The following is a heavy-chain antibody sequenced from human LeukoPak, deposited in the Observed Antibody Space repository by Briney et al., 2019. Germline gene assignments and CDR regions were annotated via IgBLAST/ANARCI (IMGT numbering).Heavy chain of an antibody. CDR1: GGSFSGYC. CDR3: ARTWIRYYFDY. V-gene: IGHV4-34*01. J-gene: IGHJ4*02. CDR2: INHSGST. Sequence: SETLSLTCAVYGGSFSGYCWSWIRQPPGKGLEWIGEINHSGSTNYNPSLKSRVTISVDTSKNQFSLKLSSVTAADTAVYYCARTWIRYYFDYWGQGTLVTVSS. D-gene: IGHD5-12*01.